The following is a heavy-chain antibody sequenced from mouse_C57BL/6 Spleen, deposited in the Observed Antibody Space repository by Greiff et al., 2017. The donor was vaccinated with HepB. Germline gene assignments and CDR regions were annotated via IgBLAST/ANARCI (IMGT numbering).Heavy chain of an antibody. CDR3: ARRQLRRHYYAMDY. CDR1: GYTFTSYW. D-gene: IGHD3-2*02. J-gene: IGHJ4*01. Sequence: QVQLKQPGAELVKPGASVKLSCKASGYTFTSYWMQWVKQRPGQGLEWIGEIDPSDSYTNYNQKFKGKATLTVDTSSSTAYMQLSSLTSEDSAVYYSARRQLRRHYYAMDYWGQGTSVTVSS. CDR2: IDPSDSYT. V-gene: IGHV1-50*01.